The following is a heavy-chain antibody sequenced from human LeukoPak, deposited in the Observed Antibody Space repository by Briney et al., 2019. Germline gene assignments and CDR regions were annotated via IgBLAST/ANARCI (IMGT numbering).Heavy chain of an antibody. D-gene: IGHD3-3*01. J-gene: IGHJ5*02. Sequence: ASVKVSCKASGYTFTSYGISWVRQAPGQGLEWMGWISAYNGNTNYAQKLQGRVTMTTDTSTSTANMELRSLRSDDTAVYYCARDFESGFWSGYYSSWFDPWGQGTLVTVSS. CDR2: ISAYNGNT. CDR3: ARDFESGFWSGYYSSWFDP. CDR1: GYTFTSYG. V-gene: IGHV1-18*01.